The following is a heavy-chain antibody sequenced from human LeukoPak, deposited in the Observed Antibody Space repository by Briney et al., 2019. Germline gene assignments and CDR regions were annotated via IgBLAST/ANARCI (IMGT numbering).Heavy chain of an antibody. Sequence: ASVKVSCKASGYTFTGCYMHWVRQAPGQGLEWMGWIHIYRGNTNYAQKFQGRVTMTTDTSTSTVYMEVRGLRSDDTAMYYCARDVGITVADSFDPWGQGTLVTVSS. V-gene: IGHV1-18*04. J-gene: IGHJ5*02. CDR1: GYTFTGCY. D-gene: IGHD6-13*01. CDR3: ARDVGITVADSFDP. CDR2: IHIYRGNT.